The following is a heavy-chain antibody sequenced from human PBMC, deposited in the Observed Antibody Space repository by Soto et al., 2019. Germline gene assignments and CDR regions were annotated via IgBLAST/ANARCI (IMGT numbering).Heavy chain of an antibody. CDR3: ARERYSYGFDY. Sequence: HPGGSLRLSCASSWFAVVGFYMNWVRQAPGKGLEWVSVVFTTGTTYYADSVKGRFTISRDDSKNTLYLQMNSLRAEDTAVYYCARERYSYGFDYWGQGTVVTVSS. D-gene: IGHD5-18*01. V-gene: IGHV3-53*01. CDR2: VFTTGTT. CDR1: WFAVVGFY. J-gene: IGHJ4*02.